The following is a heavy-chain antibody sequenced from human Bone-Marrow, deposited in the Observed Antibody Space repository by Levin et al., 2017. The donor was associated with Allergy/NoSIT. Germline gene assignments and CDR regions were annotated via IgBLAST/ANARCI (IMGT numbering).Heavy chain of an antibody. CDR1: GYTFTGYY. CDR3: AKERGAGHWYFDP. D-gene: IGHD1-1*01. CDR2: INPNSGGT. J-gene: IGHJ2*01. Sequence: RAGGSLRLSCKASGYTFTGYYMHWVRQAPGQGLEWVGRINPNSGGTNYAQKFQGRVTMTRDTSISTAYMELTSLRSDDTAVYYCAKERGAGHWYFDPWGRGTLVTVS. V-gene: IGHV1-2*06.